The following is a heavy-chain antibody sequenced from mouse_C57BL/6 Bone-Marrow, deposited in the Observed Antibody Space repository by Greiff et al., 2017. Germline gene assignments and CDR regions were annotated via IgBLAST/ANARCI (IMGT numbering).Heavy chain of an antibody. Sequence: VQLQQSGAELVRPGASVKLSCTASGFNIKDDYMHWVKQRPEQGLEWIGWIDPENGDTEYASKFQGKATITADTSSNTAYLQLSSLPSEDTAVYYCTTGTVVADWYFDVWGTGTTVTVSS. CDR2: IDPENGDT. D-gene: IGHD1-1*01. CDR1: GFNIKDDY. CDR3: TTGTVVADWYFDV. J-gene: IGHJ1*03. V-gene: IGHV14-4*01.